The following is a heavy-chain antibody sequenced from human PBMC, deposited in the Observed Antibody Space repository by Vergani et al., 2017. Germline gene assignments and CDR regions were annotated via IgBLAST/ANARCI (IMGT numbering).Heavy chain of an antibody. CDR3: GIVADFYGLGSRLLYL. Sequence: QVRLQESGPGLVKPSETLSVTCSVSGGSMSGYYWSWIRQPPGKELEWIGYMYHSGSTNYNPSLETRVTISGDTSKNQFSLKLNSVTAADTAVYYCGIVADFYGLGSRLLYLWGQGILVTVSS. D-gene: IGHD3-10*01. V-gene: IGHV4-59*01. J-gene: IGHJ5*02. CDR2: MYHSGST. CDR1: GGSMSGYY.